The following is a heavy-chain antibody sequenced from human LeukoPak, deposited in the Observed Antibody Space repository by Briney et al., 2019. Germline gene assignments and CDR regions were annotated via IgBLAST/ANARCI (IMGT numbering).Heavy chain of an antibody. D-gene: IGHD2-2*01. V-gene: IGHV4-4*09. CDR1: GGSISSYY. J-gene: IGHJ5*02. Sequence: SETLFLTCTVSGGSISSYYWSWIRQPPGKGLEWIGYIYTSGSTNYNPSVKSRVTISVDTSKNQFSLKLSSVTAADTAVYYCARRGTSWFDPWGQGTLVTVSS. CDR2: IYTSGST. CDR3: ARRGTSWFDP.